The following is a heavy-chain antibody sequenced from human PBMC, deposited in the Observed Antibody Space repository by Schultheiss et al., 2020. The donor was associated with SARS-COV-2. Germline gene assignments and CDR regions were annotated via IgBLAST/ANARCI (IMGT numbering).Heavy chain of an antibody. CDR1: GFTFSSHG. CDR2: ISFSSTNV. Sequence: GGSLRLSCAASGFTFSSHGMNWVRQAPGKGLQWVSYISFSSTNVFYADSVKGRFTISRDNAQNSLYLQMDSLRAEDTAVYYCARGTLYGDYLYWGQGTLVTVSS. J-gene: IGHJ4*02. V-gene: IGHV3-48*01. CDR3: ARGTLYGDYLY. D-gene: IGHD4-17*01.